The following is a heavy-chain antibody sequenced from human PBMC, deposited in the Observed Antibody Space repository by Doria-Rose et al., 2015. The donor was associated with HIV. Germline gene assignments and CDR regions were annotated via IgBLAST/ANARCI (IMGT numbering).Heavy chain of an antibody. Sequence: QAPGHGLEWMGWMNPNSTNTGYAQRFQGRVTMTRDTSISTAYMELSSLTSEDTAVYYCARGGTRWPFDYWGQGTLVTVSS. CDR3: ARGGTRWPFDY. V-gene: IGHV1-8*01. D-gene: IGHD4-17*01. CDR2: MNPNSTNT. J-gene: IGHJ4*02.